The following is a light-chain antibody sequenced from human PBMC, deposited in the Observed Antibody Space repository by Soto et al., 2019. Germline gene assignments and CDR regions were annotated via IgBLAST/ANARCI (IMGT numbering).Light chain of an antibody. CDR2: GNS. V-gene: IGLV1-40*01. J-gene: IGLJ2*01. CDR3: QSYDSSLRGVV. CDR1: SSNIGAGYD. Sequence: QSVLTQPPSVSGAPGQRVTISCTGSSSNIGAGYDVHWYQQLPGTAPKLLIYGNSNRPSGVADRFSGSKSVTSASLAITGLQAEDEADHYCQSYDSSLRGVVFGGGTKLTVL.